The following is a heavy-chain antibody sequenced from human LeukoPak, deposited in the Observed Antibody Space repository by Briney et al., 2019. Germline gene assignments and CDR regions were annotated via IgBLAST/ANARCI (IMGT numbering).Heavy chain of an antibody. J-gene: IGHJ4*02. CDR2: ISSSGDTK. CDR1: GFTFSKYE. V-gene: IGHV3-48*03. Sequence: SXAASGFTFSKYELNWVRQAPGKGLEWVSYISSSGDTKYYADSVKGGFTISRDKEKNSLYLQMDSLRAEDTATYYCTSHGSGYYFGYSGQGTLVTVSS. D-gene: IGHD6-13*01. CDR3: TSHGSGYYFGY.